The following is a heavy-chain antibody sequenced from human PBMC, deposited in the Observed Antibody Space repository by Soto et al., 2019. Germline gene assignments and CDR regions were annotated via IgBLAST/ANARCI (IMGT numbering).Heavy chain of an antibody. Sequence: QPGGSLRLSCAASGFTFSSYAMSWVRQALGKGLEWVSAISGSGGGTSYADSVNGRFTIARDNPKNMLYLQMNSLRAEDTAVYYCGKGPAQAGPYYFDYWGQGTLVTVSS. CDR1: GFTFSSYA. J-gene: IGHJ4*02. CDR2: ISGSGGGT. CDR3: GKGPAQAGPYYFDY. V-gene: IGHV3-23*01. D-gene: IGHD6-13*01.